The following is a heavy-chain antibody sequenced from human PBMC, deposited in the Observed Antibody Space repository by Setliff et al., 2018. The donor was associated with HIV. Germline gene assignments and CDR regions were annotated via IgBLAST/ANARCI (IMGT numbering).Heavy chain of an antibody. Sequence: SETLSLTCTVSGGSISSYYWSWIRQPPGKGLEWIGYIYYSGSTNYNPSLKSRVTISVDTSKNQFSLKLSSVTAADTAVYFCAAGSPSPFGFDIWGHGAMVTVSS. CDR2: IYYSGST. CDR3: AAGSPSPFGFDI. D-gene: IGHD3-10*01. CDR1: GGSISSYY. J-gene: IGHJ3*02. V-gene: IGHV4-59*01.